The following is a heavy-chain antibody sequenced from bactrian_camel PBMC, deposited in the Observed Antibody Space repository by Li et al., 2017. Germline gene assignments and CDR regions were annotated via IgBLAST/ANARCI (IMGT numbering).Heavy chain of an antibody. CDR3: VREQKSGDYAPAFGY. V-gene: IGHV3S1*01. Sequence: HVQLVESGGGLVRPGGSLRLSCAASGFTLSSYRTYWVRQAPGKEREGVAATWLGGTTAHVADSVKGRFHISQDIAEKTVYLQMNSLKPEDTAVYYCVREQKSGDYAPAFGYWGQGTQVTVS. CDR1: GFTLSSYR. D-gene: IGHD4*01. CDR2: TWLGGTTA. J-gene: IGHJ6*01.